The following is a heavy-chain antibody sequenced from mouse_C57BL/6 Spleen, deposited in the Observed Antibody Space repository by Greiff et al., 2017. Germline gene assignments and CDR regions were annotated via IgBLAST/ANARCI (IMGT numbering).Heavy chain of an antibody. J-gene: IGHJ4*01. D-gene: IGHD3-1*01. CDR3: TKGYDHYYAMDY. V-gene: IGHV14-4*01. Sequence: VQLQQSGAELVRPGASVKLSCTASGFNIKDDYMHWVKQRPEQGLEWIGWIDPANGDTEYASKFQGKATITADTSSNTAYLQLSSLTSEDTAVYYSTKGYDHYYAMDYWGQGTSVTVSS. CDR2: IDPANGDT. CDR1: GFNIKDDY.